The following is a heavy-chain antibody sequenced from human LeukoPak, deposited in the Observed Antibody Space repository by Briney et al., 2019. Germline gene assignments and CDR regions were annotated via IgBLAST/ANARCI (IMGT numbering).Heavy chain of an antibody. CDR2: ISANNGET. V-gene: IGHV1-18*04. CDR1: GYTFTNYG. CDR3: ARVPPSAHQVFSSDY. Sequence: ASVKVSCKSSGYTFTNYGIIWVRQAPGQGLEWMSWISANNGETRYAQNFQGRVTMTTDTSTTTAYMELRSLRSDDTAVYYCARVPPSAHQVFSSDYWGQGTQVTVSS. J-gene: IGHJ4*02. D-gene: IGHD1-14*01.